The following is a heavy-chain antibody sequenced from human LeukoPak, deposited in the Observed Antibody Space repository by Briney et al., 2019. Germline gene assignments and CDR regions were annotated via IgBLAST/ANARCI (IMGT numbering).Heavy chain of an antibody. D-gene: IGHD3-10*01. V-gene: IGHV3-11*04. J-gene: IGHJ4*02. CDR2: ISSSGSTI. Sequence: GGSLRLSCAASGFTFSDYYMSWIRQAPGKGLEWVSYISSSGSTIYYADSVKGRFTISRDNAKNSLYLQMNSLRAEDTAVYYCARDRNDGSGRYYFDYWGQGTLVTVSS. CDR1: GFTFSDYY. CDR3: ARDRNDGSGRYYFDY.